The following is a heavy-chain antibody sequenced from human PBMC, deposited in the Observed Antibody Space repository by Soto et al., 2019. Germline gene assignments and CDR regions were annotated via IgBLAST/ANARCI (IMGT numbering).Heavy chain of an antibody. V-gene: IGHV3-21*01. J-gene: IGHJ5*02. CDR1: GFTFSSYS. CDR3: ARPKGKQQLVPFDP. D-gene: IGHD6-13*01. Sequence: GGSLRLSCAASGFTFSSYSMNWVRQAPGKGLEWVSSISSSSSYIYYADSVKGRFTISRDNAKNSLYLQMNSLRAEDTAVYYCARPKGKQQLVPFDPWGQGTLVTVSS. CDR2: ISSSSSYI.